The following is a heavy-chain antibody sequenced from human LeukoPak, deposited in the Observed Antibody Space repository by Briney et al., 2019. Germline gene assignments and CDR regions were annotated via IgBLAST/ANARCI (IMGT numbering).Heavy chain of an antibody. Sequence: PSETLSLTCTVSGASVSSGDYYWSWIRQAPGKGLEWVSAISGSGGSTYYADSVKGRFTISRDNSKNTLYLQMNSLRAEDTAVYYCAKTRGVMRGTMVRGVIPPYFDYWGQGTLVTVSS. J-gene: IGHJ4*02. V-gene: IGHV3-23*01. CDR3: AKTRGVMRGTMVRGVIPPYFDY. D-gene: IGHD3-10*01. CDR1: GASVSSGDYY. CDR2: ISGSGGST.